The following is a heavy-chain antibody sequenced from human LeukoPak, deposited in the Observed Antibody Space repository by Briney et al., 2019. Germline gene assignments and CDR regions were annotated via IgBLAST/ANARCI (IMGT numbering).Heavy chain of an antibody. V-gene: IGHV4-59*11. D-gene: IGHD3-10*01. CDR3: ATNERSGYYYYYGMDV. J-gene: IGHJ6*02. CDR2: IYYSGST. Sequence: SETLSLTCTVSGGSISTHYWSWIRQPPGKGLEWIGYIYYSGSTNCNPSLKSRVTISVDTSKNQFSLKLTSVTAADTAVYYCATNERSGYYYYYGMDVWGQGTTVTVSS. CDR1: GGSISTHY.